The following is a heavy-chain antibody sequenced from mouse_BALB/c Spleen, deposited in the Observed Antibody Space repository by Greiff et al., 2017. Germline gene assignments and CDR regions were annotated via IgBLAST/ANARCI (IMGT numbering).Heavy chain of an antibody. V-gene: IGHV5-17*02. J-gene: IGHJ2*01. Sequence: EVMLVESGGGLVQPGGSRKLSCAASGFTFSSFGMHWVRQAPEKGLEWVAYISSGSSTIYYADTVKGRFTISRDNPKNTLFLQITSLRSEDTAMYYCARVDYGLDYWGQGTTLTVSS. CDR3: ARVDYGLDY. CDR2: ISSGSSTI. CDR1: GFTFSSFG. D-gene: IGHD1-1*01.